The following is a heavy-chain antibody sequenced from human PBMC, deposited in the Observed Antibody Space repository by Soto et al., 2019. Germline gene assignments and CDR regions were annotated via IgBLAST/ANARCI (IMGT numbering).Heavy chain of an antibody. Sequence: QVQLVQSGAEVKKPGSSVKVSCKASGGTFSSYAISWVRQAPGQGLEWMGVIIPIFGTTNYAQKFKGRVTIPADASTSTAYLELRSLRSEATAVYYCARAVDTTTLRFDDRGQGNLVTVSS. J-gene: IGHJ4*02. CDR2: IIPIFGTT. CDR1: GGTFSSYA. CDR3: ARAVDTTTLRFDD. V-gene: IGHV1-69*12. D-gene: IGHD5-18*01.